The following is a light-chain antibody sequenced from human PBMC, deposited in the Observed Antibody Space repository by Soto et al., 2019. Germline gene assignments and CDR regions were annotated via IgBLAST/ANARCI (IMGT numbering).Light chain of an antibody. CDR1: SGSIGSDY. CDR3: QSYDRNNVNVV. CDR2: EDN. Sequence: NFMLTQPHSVSESPGKTVTISCTGNSGSIGSDYVQWFQQRPGSAPTTVIFEDNQRPSGVSDRFSGSVDSSSNSASLTISGLQTEDEADYYCQSYDRNNVNVVFGGGTKLTVL. J-gene: IGLJ2*01. V-gene: IGLV6-57*02.